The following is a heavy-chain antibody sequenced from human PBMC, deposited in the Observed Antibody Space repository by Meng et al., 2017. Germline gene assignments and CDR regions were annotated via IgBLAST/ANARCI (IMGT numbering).Heavy chain of an antibody. CDR1: GFTFSSYA. Sequence: VHLGGSGGGVVQPGRSLRLSCAASGFTFSSYAMHGVRQAPGKGLEWVAVISYDGSNKYYADSVKGRFTISRDNSKNTLYLQMNSLRAEDTAVYYCAKDGTTGTTNWGQGTLVTVSS. CDR3: AKDGTTGTTN. J-gene: IGHJ4*02. V-gene: IGHV3-30*04. D-gene: IGHD1-1*01. CDR2: ISYDGSNK.